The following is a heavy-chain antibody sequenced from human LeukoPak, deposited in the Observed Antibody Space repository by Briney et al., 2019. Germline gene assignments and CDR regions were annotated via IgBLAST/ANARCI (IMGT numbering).Heavy chain of an antibody. CDR1: GYTFTSYY. CDR2: INPSGGST. Sequence: ASVKVSCKASGYTFTSYYMHWVRQAPGQGLEWMGIINPSGGSTSYAQKFQGRVTMTRDTSTSTVYMELSSLRSEDTAVYYCASPGYCGGDCYPYYFDYWGQGTLVTVSS. J-gene: IGHJ4*02. V-gene: IGHV1-46*01. CDR3: ASPGYCGGDCYPYYFDY. D-gene: IGHD2-21*02.